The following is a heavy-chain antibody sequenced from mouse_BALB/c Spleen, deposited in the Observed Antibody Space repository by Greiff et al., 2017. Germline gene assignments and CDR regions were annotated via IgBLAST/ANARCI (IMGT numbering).Heavy chain of an antibody. D-gene: IGHD1-1*01. V-gene: IGHV5-17*02. Sequence: EVKLVESGGGLVQPGGSRKLSCAASGFTFSSFGMHWVRQAPEKGLEWVAYISSGSSTIYYADTVKGRFTISRDNPKNTLFLQMTSLRSEDTAMYYCARKIMTTELAMDYWGQGTSVTVSS. CDR2: ISSGSSTI. CDR3: ARKIMTTELAMDY. J-gene: IGHJ4*01. CDR1: GFTFSSFG.